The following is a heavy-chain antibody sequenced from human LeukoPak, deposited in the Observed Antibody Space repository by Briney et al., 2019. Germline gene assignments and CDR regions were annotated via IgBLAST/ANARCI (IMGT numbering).Heavy chain of an antibody. J-gene: IGHJ3*02. D-gene: IGHD4-11*01. V-gene: IGHV6-1*01. CDR2: TYYRSKWYY. CDR3: ARDKAVIGARGAFDM. CDR1: GDSVSSNSAT. Sequence: SGPRLVKSSQTLSLTCAISGDSVSSNSATWNWIRQSPSRGLEWLGRTYYRSKWYYDYAVSVRSRITINPDTPQNQFSLQLNSVTPEDTAVYYCARDKAVIGARGAFDMWGQGTTVTVSS.